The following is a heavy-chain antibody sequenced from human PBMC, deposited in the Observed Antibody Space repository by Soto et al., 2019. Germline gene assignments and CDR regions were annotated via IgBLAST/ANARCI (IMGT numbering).Heavy chain of an antibody. Sequence: SETLSLTCTVSGGSISDTTYYWGWIRQPPGKGLEWIGTIYYSGSTYYNPSIKSRITMSVDKSRNQFSLKLSSVTASDTAVYYCSRRGAVTVSPFDSWGQGTLVTVSS. CDR3: SRRGAVTVSPFDS. V-gene: IGHV4-39*01. CDR1: GGSISDTTYY. CDR2: IYYSGST. J-gene: IGHJ4*02. D-gene: IGHD6-19*01.